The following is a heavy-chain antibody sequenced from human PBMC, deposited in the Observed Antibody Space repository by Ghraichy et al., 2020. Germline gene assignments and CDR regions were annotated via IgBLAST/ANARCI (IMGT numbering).Heavy chain of an antibody. CDR1: GFTFSRHW. Sequence: GESLNISCAASGFTFSRHWMSWVRQAPGKGLEWVASIKSDEGEIFYVYSVKGRFTISRDNAKNSVSLEMNSMRVEDTAVYYCARDPYCDYKYGGTDYWGQGTRVSVSS. D-gene: IGHD4-17*01. J-gene: IGHJ4*02. V-gene: IGHV3-7*01. CDR3: ARDPYCDYKYGGTDY. CDR2: IKSDEGEI.